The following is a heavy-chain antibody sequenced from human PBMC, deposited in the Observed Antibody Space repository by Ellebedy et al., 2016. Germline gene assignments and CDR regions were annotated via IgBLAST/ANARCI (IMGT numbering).Heavy chain of an antibody. Sequence: GGSLRPSXAASGFTFSSYAMSWVRQAPGKGLEWVSLISGAGATTYYADSVKGRFTISRDNSQNTLFLQRNSLRAEDTAVYYCARSAGSSSGRPPDSWGQGTLVTVSS. CDR3: ARSAGSSSGRPPDS. D-gene: IGHD6-19*01. CDR2: ISGAGATT. V-gene: IGHV3-23*01. CDR1: GFTFSSYA. J-gene: IGHJ4*02.